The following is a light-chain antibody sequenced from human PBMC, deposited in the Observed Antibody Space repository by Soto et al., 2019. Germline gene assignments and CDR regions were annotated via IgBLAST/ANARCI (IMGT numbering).Light chain of an antibody. CDR1: SGHSSYA. V-gene: IGLV4-69*01. J-gene: IGLJ3*02. CDR3: QTWGAGAWV. Sequence: QAVVTQSPSASASLGASVKLTCTLSSGHSSYAIAWHQQQAEKGPRYLMKVNIDGSHTKGDGIPDRFSGSSSGAERYLTISSLQSEDEADYYCQTWGAGAWVFGGGTKLTVL. CDR2: VNIDGSH.